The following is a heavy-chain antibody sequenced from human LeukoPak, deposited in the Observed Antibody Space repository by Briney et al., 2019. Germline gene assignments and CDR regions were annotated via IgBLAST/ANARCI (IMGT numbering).Heavy chain of an antibody. D-gene: IGHD6-13*01. CDR3: AREGGSSWTDYYYGMDV. CDR2: IYTSGST. CDR1: GGSMSSYY. J-gene: IGHJ6*02. Sequence: SETLSLTCTVSGGSMSSYYWSWVRQPAGKGLEWIGRIYTSGSTNYSPSLNSRVTMSVDTSKNQFSLKLSSVTAADTAVYYCAREGGSSWTDYYYGMDVWGQGTTVTVSS. V-gene: IGHV4-4*07.